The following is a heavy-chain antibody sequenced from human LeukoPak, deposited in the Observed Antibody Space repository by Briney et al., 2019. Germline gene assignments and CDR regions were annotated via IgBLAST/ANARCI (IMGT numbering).Heavy chain of an antibody. CDR2: ISGSGSGGST. D-gene: IGHD5-24*01. Sequence: GGSLRLSCAASGFTFSSSALSWVRQAPGKGLEWVSNISGSGSGGSTYYADSVKGRFTISRDNSKNTLYLQMNSLRAEDTAVYYCAKSGYNRFDYWGQGTLVTVSS. J-gene: IGHJ4*02. V-gene: IGHV3-23*01. CDR1: GFTFSSSA. CDR3: AKSGYNRFDY.